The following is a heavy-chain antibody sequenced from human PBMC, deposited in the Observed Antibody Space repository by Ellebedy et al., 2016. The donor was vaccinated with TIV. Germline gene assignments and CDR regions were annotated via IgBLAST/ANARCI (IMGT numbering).Heavy chain of an antibody. CDR1: GFTVSSNY. CDR3: ARVVTMVRGVMVGY. D-gene: IGHD3-10*01. V-gene: IGHV3-53*01. CDR2: IYSGGST. Sequence: GESLKISXAASGFTVSSNYMSWVRQAPGKGLEWVSVIYSGGSTYYADSVKGRFTISRDNSKNTLYLQMNSLRAEDTAVYYCARVVTMVRGVMVGYWGQGTLVTVSS. J-gene: IGHJ4*02.